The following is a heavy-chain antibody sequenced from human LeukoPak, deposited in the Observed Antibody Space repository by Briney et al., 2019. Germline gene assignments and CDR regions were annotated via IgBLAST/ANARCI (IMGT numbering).Heavy chain of an antibody. Sequence: LRLSCAASGFTFSSYGMHWIRQHPGKGLEWIGYIYYSGSTYYNPSLKSRVTISVDTSKNQFSLKLSSVTAADTAVYYCASSYGSGTPYWGQGTLVTVSS. V-gene: IGHV4-31*02. CDR1: GFTFSSYG. CDR3: ASSYGSGTPY. D-gene: IGHD3-10*01. J-gene: IGHJ4*02. CDR2: IYYSGST.